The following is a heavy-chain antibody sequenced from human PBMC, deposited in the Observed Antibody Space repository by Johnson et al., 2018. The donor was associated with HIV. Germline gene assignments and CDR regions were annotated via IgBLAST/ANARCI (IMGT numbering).Heavy chain of an antibody. J-gene: IGHJ3*02. CDR1: EFTFSSYW. V-gene: IGHV3-66*02. CDR2: IYSDGIT. CDR3: ARGEEEQLGDAFDI. D-gene: IGHD6-6*01. Sequence: VQLVESGGGLVQPGGSLRLSSAASEFTFSSYWMRWVRHAPVKGLVWVSIIYSDGITYFADSVKGRFPISRDNSKNTLYLQMNSLRAEDTAVYYCARGEEEQLGDAFDIWGQGTMVTVSS.